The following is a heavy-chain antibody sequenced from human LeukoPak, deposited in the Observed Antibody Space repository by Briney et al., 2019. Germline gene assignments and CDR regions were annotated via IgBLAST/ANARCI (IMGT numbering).Heavy chain of an antibody. D-gene: IGHD6-19*01. CDR3: AKDGIAVAGIGGTYLDY. Sequence: GGSLRLSCAASGITFNGFAMNWVRQAPGKGLEWVSDISGDGGDTYYSDSVQGRFTISRDKSKNSLYLQMNSLRTEDTALYYCAKDGIAVAGIGGTYLDYWGQGILVTVSS. CDR2: ISGDGGDT. V-gene: IGHV3-43*02. J-gene: IGHJ4*02. CDR1: GITFNGFA.